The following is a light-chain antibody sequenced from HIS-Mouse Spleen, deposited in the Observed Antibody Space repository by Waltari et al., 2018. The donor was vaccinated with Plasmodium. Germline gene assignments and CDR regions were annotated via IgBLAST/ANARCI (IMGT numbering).Light chain of an antibody. Sequence: DIQMTQSPSPLSASVGDRVTITCQASQDISNYLNWYQQRPGKAPKLLIYDASNLETGVPSRFSGIGSGTDFTFTISSLQPEDIAAYYCQQYDNLPRTFGGGTKVEIK. CDR1: QDISNY. CDR2: DAS. CDR3: QQYDNLPRT. J-gene: IGKJ4*01. V-gene: IGKV1-33*01.